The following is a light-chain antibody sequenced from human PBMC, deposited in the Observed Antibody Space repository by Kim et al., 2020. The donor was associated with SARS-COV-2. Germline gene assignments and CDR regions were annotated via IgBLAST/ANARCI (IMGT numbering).Light chain of an antibody. Sequence: EIVMTQSPATLSVSPGERATLSCRASQSVSSSLAWYQQKPGQAPRLLIHGASSRATGIPDRFSGSGSGTEFTLTISSLQSEDFAVYYCQQYNKWPPLTFGGGTKVDIK. CDR3: QQYNKWPPLT. V-gene: IGKV3-15*01. J-gene: IGKJ4*01. CDR1: QSVSSS. CDR2: GAS.